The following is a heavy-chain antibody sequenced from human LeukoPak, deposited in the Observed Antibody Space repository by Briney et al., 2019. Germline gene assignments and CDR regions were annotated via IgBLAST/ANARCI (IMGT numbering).Heavy chain of an antibody. J-gene: IGHJ5*02. CDR2: IRYDGSNK. D-gene: IGHD2-15*01. CDR3: AKDPSAAVYNWFDP. Sequence: GGSLRLSCAASGFTFSSYGMHWVRQAPGKGLEWVAFIRYDGSNKYYADSVRGRFTISRDNSKNTLYLQMSSLRAEDTAVYYCAKDPSAAVYNWFDPWGQGTLVTVSS. V-gene: IGHV3-30*02. CDR1: GFTFSSYG.